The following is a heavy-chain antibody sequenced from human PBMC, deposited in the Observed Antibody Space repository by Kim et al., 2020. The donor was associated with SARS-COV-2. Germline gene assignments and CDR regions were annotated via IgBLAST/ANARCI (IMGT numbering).Heavy chain of an antibody. J-gene: IGHJ4*02. CDR2: IIPIFGTA. CDR1: GGTFSSYA. V-gene: IGHV1-69*13. Sequence: ASVKVSCKASGGTFSSYAISWVRPAPGQGLEWMGGIIPIFGTANYAQKFQGRVTITADESTSTAYMELSSLRSEDTAVYYCASAGNSMLFDYWGQGTLVTVSS. CDR3: ASAGNSMLFDY. D-gene: IGHD6-13*01.